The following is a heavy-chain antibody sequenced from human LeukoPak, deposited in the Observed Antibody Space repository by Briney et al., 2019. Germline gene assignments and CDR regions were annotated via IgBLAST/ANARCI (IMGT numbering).Heavy chain of an antibody. Sequence: SVKVSCKASGGTFSSYAISWVRQAPGQGLEWMGGIIPIFGTANYAQKFQGRVTITADESTSTAYMELSSLRSEDTAVYYCAKDGGYSYGDAFDIWGQGTMVTVSS. V-gene: IGHV1-69*13. CDR3: AKDGGYSYGDAFDI. CDR1: GGTFSSYA. CDR2: IIPIFGTA. J-gene: IGHJ3*02. D-gene: IGHD5-18*01.